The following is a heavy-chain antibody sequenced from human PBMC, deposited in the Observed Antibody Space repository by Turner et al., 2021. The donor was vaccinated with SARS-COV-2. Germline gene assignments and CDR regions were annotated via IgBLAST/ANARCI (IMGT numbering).Heavy chain of an antibody. Sequence: QVQLQQWGAGLLKPSETLSLTCAVYGGSFSGYFWSWIRQPPGKGLEWIGEINHSGSTNYNPSLKSRVTISVDTSKNQFSLKLSSVTAAETAVYYCARGQGWLQPPFGYWGQGTLVTVSS. CDR2: INHSGST. J-gene: IGHJ4*02. V-gene: IGHV4-34*01. D-gene: IGHD3-3*01. CDR1: GGSFSGYF. CDR3: ARGQGWLQPPFGY.